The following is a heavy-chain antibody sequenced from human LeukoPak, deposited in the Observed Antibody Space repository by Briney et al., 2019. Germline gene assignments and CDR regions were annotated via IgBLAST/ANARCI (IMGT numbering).Heavy chain of an antibody. CDR2: ISLGDSDT. J-gene: IGHJ5*01. V-gene: IGHV5-51*03. D-gene: IGHD1-26*01. CDR3: ARRERGIINWFDS. Sequence: GESLTISCMGSGEIFTSCWIAWVRQMPGKGLEWMGSISLGDSDTRYSPSFQGQVTISADKSISTSYLQWSRLKASDTAIYYCARRERGIINWFDSWGQGTLVTVSP. CDR1: GEIFTSCW.